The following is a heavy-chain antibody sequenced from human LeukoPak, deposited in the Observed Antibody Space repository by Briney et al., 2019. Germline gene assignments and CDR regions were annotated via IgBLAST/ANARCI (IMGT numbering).Heavy chain of an antibody. J-gene: IGHJ4*02. CDR2: ISSGSSYI. V-gene: IGHV3-21*01. CDR1: GFTFSSYS. Sequence: GGSLRLSCAASGFTFSSYSMNWVRQAPGKGLEWVSSISSGSSYIYYADSVKGRFTISRDNAKNSLYLQMNSLRAEDTAVYYCARDLSQAGYSYGYGEIDYWGQGTLVTVSS. CDR3: ARDLSQAGYSYGYGEIDY. D-gene: IGHD5-18*01.